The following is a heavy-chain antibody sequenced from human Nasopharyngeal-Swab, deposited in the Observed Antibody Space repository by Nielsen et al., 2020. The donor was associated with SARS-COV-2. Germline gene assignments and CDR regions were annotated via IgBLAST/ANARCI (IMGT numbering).Heavy chain of an antibody. Sequence: ESLKISCTVSGGSISSSSYYWGWIRQPPGKGLEWIGSIYYSGSTYYNPSLKSRVTISVDTSKNQFSLKLSSVTAADTAVYYCASSNYDYVWGSPTLIDYWGQGTLVTVSS. V-gene: IGHV4-39*01. CDR1: GGSISSSSYY. CDR3: ASSNYDYVWGSPTLIDY. J-gene: IGHJ4*02. CDR2: IYYSGST. D-gene: IGHD3-16*01.